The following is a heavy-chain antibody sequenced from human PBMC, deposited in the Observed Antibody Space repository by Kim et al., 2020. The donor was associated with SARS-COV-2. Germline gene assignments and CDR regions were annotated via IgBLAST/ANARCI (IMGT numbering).Heavy chain of an antibody. V-gene: IGHV3-30*04. Sequence: GGSLRLSCAASGFTFSSYAMHWVRQAPGKGLEWVAVISYDGSNKYYVDSVKGRFTISRDNSKNTLYLQMNSLRAEDTAVYYCARPSTHVDIVATIFFSPRYGMDVWGQGTTVTVSS. CDR1: GFTFSSYA. J-gene: IGHJ6*02. CDR3: ARPSTHVDIVATIFFSPRYGMDV. D-gene: IGHD5-12*01. CDR2: ISYDGSNK.